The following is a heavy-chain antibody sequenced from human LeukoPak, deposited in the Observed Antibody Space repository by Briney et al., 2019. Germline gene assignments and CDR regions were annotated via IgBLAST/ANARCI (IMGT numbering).Heavy chain of an antibody. J-gene: IGHJ6*02. CDR1: GVSIGGGGYS. Sequence: SETLSLTCAVSGVSIGGGGYSWTWIRQPPGKGLEWIGYIYESENTYYNPSLRSRVTISVDRSKNQFSLKLTSVTAADTAVYFCASYRTVPTATTSIYGMDVWGQGTTVTVSS. CDR3: ASYRTVPTATTSIYGMDV. D-gene: IGHD4-17*01. V-gene: IGHV4-30-2*01. CDR2: IYESENT.